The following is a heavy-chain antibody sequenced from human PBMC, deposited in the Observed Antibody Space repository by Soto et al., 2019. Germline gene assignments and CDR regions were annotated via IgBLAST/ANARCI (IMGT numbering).Heavy chain of an antibody. CDR1: GYSFTSHW. D-gene: IGHD2-8*01. J-gene: IGHJ4*02. CDR3: TRRLTGVYYFDN. V-gene: IGHV5-51*01. CDR2: IYPGDSDT. Sequence: PGESMKISCKASGYSFTSHWINWVRQMPGKGLEWMGIIYPGDSDTRYSPSFQGQVTISVDKSISTAYLQWSSLKASDTAMYYCTRRLTGVYYFDNWGQGTLVTVSS.